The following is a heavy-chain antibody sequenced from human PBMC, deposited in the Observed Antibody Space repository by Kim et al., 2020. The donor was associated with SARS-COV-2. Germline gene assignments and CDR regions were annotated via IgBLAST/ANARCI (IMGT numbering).Heavy chain of an antibody. D-gene: IGHD3-9*01. CDR1: GFTFSSYA. CDR2: ISYDGSNK. V-gene: IGHV3-30*04. J-gene: IGHJ4*02. Sequence: GGSLRLSCAASGFTFSSYAMHWVRQAPGKGLEWVAVISYDGSNKYYADSVKGRFTISRDNSKNTLYLQMNSLRAEDTAVYYCARDPSDILTGYGDYWGQGTLVTVSS. CDR3: ARDPSDILTGYGDY.